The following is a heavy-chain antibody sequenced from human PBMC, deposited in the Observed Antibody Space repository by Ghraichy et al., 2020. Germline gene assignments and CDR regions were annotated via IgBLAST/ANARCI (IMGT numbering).Heavy chain of an antibody. J-gene: IGHJ5*02. Sequence: GESQNIGCAASGFTFSSYWMTWVRQAPGKGLEWVANIKQDGSDKNYVDSVKGRFTISRDNAKNSLYLQMNSLRAEDTAVYYCARAKVHYGQYGNWFDPWGQGTLVTVSS. V-gene: IGHV3-7*03. CDR3: ARAKVHYGQYGNWFDP. CDR1: GFTFSSYW. D-gene: IGHD4-17*01. CDR2: IKQDGSDK.